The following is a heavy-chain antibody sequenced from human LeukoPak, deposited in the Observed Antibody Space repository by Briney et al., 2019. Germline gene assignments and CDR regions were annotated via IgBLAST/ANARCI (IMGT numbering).Heavy chain of an antibody. Sequence: GGSLRLSCAASGLTFSNYGMHWVRQAPGKGLEWVAIISYDGSNKYYADSVKGRFTISRDISKNTLYLQMNSLRAEDTAVYYCARRAYNWGAFDIWGQGTMVTVSS. V-gene: IGHV3-30*03. CDR1: GLTFSNYG. J-gene: IGHJ3*02. CDR2: ISYDGSNK. D-gene: IGHD5-24*01. CDR3: ARRAYNWGAFDI.